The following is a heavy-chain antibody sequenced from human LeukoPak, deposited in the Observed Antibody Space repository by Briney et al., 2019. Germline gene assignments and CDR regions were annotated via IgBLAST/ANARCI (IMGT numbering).Heavy chain of an antibody. D-gene: IGHD3-3*01. Sequence: SETLSLTCSVSGYSISSGYYWGWIRQPPGKGLEWIGSIYHSGSTYYNTSLKSQVTISVDTSKNQFSLKLNSVTAADTAVYYCATGWSGYYWTTWGQGTLVAVSS. J-gene: IGHJ5*02. CDR1: GYSISSGYY. CDR2: IYHSGST. V-gene: IGHV4-38-2*02. CDR3: ATGWSGYYWTT.